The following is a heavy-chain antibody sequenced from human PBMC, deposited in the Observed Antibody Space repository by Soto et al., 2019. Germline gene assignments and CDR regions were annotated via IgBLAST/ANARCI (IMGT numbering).Heavy chain of an antibody. V-gene: IGHV3-64D*08. CDR2: ISSNGGST. CDR3: VSSGYSSGHSLYYYYGMDV. J-gene: IGHJ6*02. CDR1: GFTFSSYA. Sequence: PGGSLRLSCSASGFTFSSYAMHWVRQAPGKGLEYVSAISSNGGSTYYADSVKGRFTISRDNSKNTLYLQMSSLRAEDTAVYYCVSSGYSSGHSLYYYYGMDVWGQGTTVTVSS. D-gene: IGHD6-19*01.